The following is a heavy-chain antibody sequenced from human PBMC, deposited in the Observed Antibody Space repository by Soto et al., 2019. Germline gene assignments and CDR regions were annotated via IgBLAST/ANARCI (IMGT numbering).Heavy chain of an antibody. CDR2: INPSGGST. CDR1: GYTFTSYY. D-gene: IGHD2-8*01. V-gene: IGHV1-46*01. CDR3: ARDWKVDIVLMVYAPTYYYYGMDV. J-gene: IGHJ6*02. Sequence: ASVKVSCKASGYTFTSYYMHWVRQAPGQGLEWMGIINPSGGSTSYAQKFQGRVTMTRDTSTSTVYMELSSLRSEDTAVYYCARDWKVDIVLMVYAPTYYYYGMDVWGQGTTVT.